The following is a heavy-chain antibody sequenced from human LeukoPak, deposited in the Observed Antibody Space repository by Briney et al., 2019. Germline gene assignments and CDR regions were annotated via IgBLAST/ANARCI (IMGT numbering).Heavy chain of an antibody. CDR3: AKAEDIVVVVAATSFDY. CDR1: GFTFSSYA. D-gene: IGHD2-15*01. V-gene: IGHV3-23*01. Sequence: GGSLRLSCAASGFTFSSYAMSWVRQAPGKGLEWVSAISGSGGSTYYADSVKGRFTISRDNSKNTLYLQMNGLRAEDTAVYYCAKAEDIVVVVAATSFDYWGQGTLVTVSS. CDR2: ISGSGGST. J-gene: IGHJ4*02.